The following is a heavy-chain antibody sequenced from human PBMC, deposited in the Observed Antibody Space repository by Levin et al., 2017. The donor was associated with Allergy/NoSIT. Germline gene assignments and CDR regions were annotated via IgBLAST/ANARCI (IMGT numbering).Heavy chain of an antibody. V-gene: IGHV3-53*01. D-gene: IGHD3-10*02. CDR1: GFTVSSNY. CDR2: IYSGGST. CDR3: ARDATVFGELLPGGYFDY. J-gene: IGHJ4*02. Sequence: PGGSLRLSCAASGFTVSSNYMSWVRQAPGKGLEWVSVIYSGGSTYYADSVKGRFTISRDNSKNTLYLQMNSLRAEDTAVYYCARDATVFGELLPGGYFDYWGQGTLVTVSS.